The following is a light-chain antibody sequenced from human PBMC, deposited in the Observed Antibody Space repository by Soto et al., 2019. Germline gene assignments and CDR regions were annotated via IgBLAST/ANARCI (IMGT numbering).Light chain of an antibody. J-gene: IGLJ1*01. CDR2: NNN. Sequence: QSVLTQPPSASGTPGQRVTISCSGSSSNIGSNTVNWYQQLPGTAPKLVIYNNNQLPSGVPDRFSGSKSGTSASLAISGLQCEDEADYYCAAWDDSLNGLVFGTGTKLTVL. CDR1: SSNIGSNT. V-gene: IGLV1-44*01. CDR3: AAWDDSLNGLV.